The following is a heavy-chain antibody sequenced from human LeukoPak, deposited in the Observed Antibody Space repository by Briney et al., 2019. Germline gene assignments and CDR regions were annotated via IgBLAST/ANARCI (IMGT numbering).Heavy chain of an antibody. CDR2: INPNSGGT. Sequence: ASVKVSCKASGYTFTGYYMHWVRRAPGQGLEWMGWINPNSGGTNYAQKFQGRVTMTRDTSISTAYMELSRLRSDDTAVYYCAIGASRDGYNAFDYWGQGTLVTVSS. CDR1: GYTFTGYY. J-gene: IGHJ4*02. D-gene: IGHD5-24*01. V-gene: IGHV1-2*02. CDR3: AIGASRDGYNAFDY.